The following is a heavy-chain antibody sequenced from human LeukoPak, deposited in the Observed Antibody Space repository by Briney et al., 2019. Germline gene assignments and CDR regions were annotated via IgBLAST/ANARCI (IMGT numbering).Heavy chain of an antibody. CDR3: AREVYDYVWGSYLDYFDY. CDR2: IYTSGST. CDR1: GGSISSGSYY. D-gene: IGHD3-16*01. Sequence: PSETLSPTCTVSGGSISSGSYYWSWIRQPAGKGLEWIGRIYTSGSTNYNPSLKSRVTISVDTSKNQFSLKLSSVTAADTAVYYCAREVYDYVWGSYLDYFDYWGQGTLVTVSS. V-gene: IGHV4-61*02. J-gene: IGHJ4*02.